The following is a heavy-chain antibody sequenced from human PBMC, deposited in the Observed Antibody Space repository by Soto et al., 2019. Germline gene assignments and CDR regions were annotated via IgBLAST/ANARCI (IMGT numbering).Heavy chain of an antibody. D-gene: IGHD1-26*01. Sequence: PSETLSLTCAVYGGSFSGYYWSWIRQPPGKGLEWIGEINHSGSTNYNPSLKSRVTISVDTSKNQFSLKLSSVTAADTAVYYCARGGRGSTHYYYYGMDVWGQGTTVTV. J-gene: IGHJ6*02. CDR3: ARGGRGSTHYYYYGMDV. CDR1: GGSFSGYY. CDR2: INHSGST. V-gene: IGHV4-34*01.